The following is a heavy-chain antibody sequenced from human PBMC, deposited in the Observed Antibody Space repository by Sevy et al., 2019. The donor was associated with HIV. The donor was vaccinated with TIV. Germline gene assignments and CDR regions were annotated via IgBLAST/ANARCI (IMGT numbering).Heavy chain of an antibody. CDR3: TTRDIVVVPAATPFDC. J-gene: IGHJ4*02. V-gene: IGHV3-15*01. D-gene: IGHD2-2*01. CDR2: IKSKTDGGTT. Sequence: GGSLRLSCAASGFTFSNAWMSWVRQAPGKGLEWAGRIKSKTDGGTTDYAAPVKGRFTISRDDSKNTLYLQMNSLKTEDTAVYYCTTRDIVVVPAATPFDCWGQGTLVTVSS. CDR1: GFTFSNAW.